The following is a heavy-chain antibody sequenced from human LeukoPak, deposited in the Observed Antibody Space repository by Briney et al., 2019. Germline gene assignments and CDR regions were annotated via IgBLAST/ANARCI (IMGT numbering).Heavy chain of an antibody. J-gene: IGHJ4*02. CDR2: IYYSGST. D-gene: IGHD3-22*01. CDR1: GGSISSYY. CDR3: AKDQGYYDSSGYYYAYFDY. V-gene: IGHV4-59*01. Sequence: PSETLSLTCTVSGGSISSYYWSWIRQPPGKGLEWIGYIYYSGSTNYNPSLKSRVTISVDTSKNQFSLKLSSVTAADTAVYYCAKDQGYYDSSGYYYAYFDYWGQGTLVTVSS.